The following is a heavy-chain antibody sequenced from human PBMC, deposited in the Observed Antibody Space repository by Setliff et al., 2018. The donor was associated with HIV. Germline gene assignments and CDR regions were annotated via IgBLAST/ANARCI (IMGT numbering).Heavy chain of an antibody. V-gene: IGHV4-38-2*02. J-gene: IGHJ5*02. CDR3: ARYYGSGTYHRWFDP. Sequence: SETLSLTCSVSGYSITNGYYWGWIRQPPGKGLEWVGSIYHDGSNYYNPSLRSRVTISVDTSKNQFSLKLSSVTAADTAVYYCARYYGSGTYHRWFDPWGQGTPVTVSS. CDR2: IYHDGSN. CDR1: GYSITNGYY. D-gene: IGHD3-10*01.